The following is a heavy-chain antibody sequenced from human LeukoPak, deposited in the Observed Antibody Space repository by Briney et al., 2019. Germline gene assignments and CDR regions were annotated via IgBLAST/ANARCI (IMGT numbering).Heavy chain of an antibody. CDR3: AKGSKEVLFTRDHYMDV. CDR2: ISYDGSYN. CDR1: GFTFSSYS. V-gene: IGHV3-30*04. Sequence: GGSLRLSCAASGFTFSSYSMHWVRQAPGKGLEWVAFISYDGSYNDYADSVKGRFTISRDNSKNTLYLQMNSLRPEDTAVYYCAKGSKEVLFTRDHYMDVWGKGTTVTISS. J-gene: IGHJ6*03. D-gene: IGHD3-3*01.